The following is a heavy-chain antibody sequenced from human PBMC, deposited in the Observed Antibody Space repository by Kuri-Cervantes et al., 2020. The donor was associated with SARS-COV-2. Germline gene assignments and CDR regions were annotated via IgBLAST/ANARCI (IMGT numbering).Heavy chain of an antibody. Sequence: ASVKVSCKASGGTFSSYAISWVRQATGQGLEWMGMIKTNSGDTLYAQMFQGRVTMTRDTSISTVYMELSALKSEDTAVYYCYCAPKEGFDSWGQGTPVTVSS. CDR1: GGTFSSYA. CDR2: IKTNSGDT. J-gene: IGHJ4*02. D-gene: IGHD2-21*01. CDR3: YCAPKEGFDS. V-gene: IGHV1-8*02.